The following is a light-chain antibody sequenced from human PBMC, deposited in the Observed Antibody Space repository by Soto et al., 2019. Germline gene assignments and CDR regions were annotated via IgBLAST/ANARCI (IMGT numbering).Light chain of an antibody. CDR1: SSDVGAYDY. J-gene: IGLJ1*01. Sequence: QSALTQPASVSGSPGQSITISCTGTSSDVGAYDYVSWYQQHPGRAPKVVIFEVSDRPSGVSNHFSGSKSGNTASLTISRLQAEDETDYYCSSYTTSSTYVFGSGTKLTVL. CDR2: EVS. V-gene: IGLV2-14*01. CDR3: SSYTTSSTYV.